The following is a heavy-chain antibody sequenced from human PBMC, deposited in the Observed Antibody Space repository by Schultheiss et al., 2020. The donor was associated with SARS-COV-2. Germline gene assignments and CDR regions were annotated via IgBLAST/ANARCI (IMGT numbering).Heavy chain of an antibody. J-gene: IGHJ6*02. CDR1: GFTLSSYA. V-gene: IGHV3-21*04. CDR2: TDTDGSVT. Sequence: GESLKISCAASGFTLSSYAMHWVRQAPGKGLEWVSRTDTDGSVTNYADSVKGRFTISRDNAKNSLYLQMNSLRAEDTAVYYCARDRSGNYYGSGSNSPNGMDVWGQGTTVTVSS. CDR3: ARDRSGNYYGSGSNSPNGMDV. D-gene: IGHD3-10*01.